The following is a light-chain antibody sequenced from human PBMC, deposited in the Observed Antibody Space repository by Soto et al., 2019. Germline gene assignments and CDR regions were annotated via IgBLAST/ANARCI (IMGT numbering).Light chain of an antibody. J-gene: IGLJ1*01. Sequence: QSALTQPASVSGSPGQSITLSCTGTSSDVGSCDVVSWYQQHPGKVPQPIIYEGSNRPSGVSDRFSGSKSGNTASLTISGLQAEDEADYYCSSYVGGNTYVFGTGTKVTVL. CDR3: SSYVGGNTYV. V-gene: IGLV2-23*01. CDR2: EGS. CDR1: SSDVGSCDV.